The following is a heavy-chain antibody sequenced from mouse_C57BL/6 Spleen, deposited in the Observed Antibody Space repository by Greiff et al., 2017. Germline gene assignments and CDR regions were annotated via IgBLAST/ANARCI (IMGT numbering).Heavy chain of an antibody. CDR3: ARHYGSRLDY. CDR2: ISRGSSTI. J-gene: IGHJ4*01. D-gene: IGHD1-1*01. V-gene: IGHV5-17*01. CDR1: GFTFSDYG. Sequence: EVQLVESGGGLVKPGGSLKLSCAASGFTFSDYGMHWVRQAPEKGLEWVAYISRGSSTIYYADTVKGRFTISRDNAKNTLFLQMTSLRSEDTAMYYCARHYGSRLDYWGQGTSVTVSS.